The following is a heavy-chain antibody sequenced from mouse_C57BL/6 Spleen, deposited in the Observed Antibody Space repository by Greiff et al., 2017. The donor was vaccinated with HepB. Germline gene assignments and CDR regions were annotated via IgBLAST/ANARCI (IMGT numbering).Heavy chain of an antibody. CDR1: GYAFTNYL. V-gene: IGHV1-54*01. CDR2: INPGSGGT. CDR3: ARSEGPYYGNSWFAY. Sequence: QVQLKESGAELVRPGTSVKVSCKASGYAFTNYLIEWVKQRPGQGLEWIGVINPGSGGTNYNEKFKGKATLTADKSSSTAYMQLSSLTSEDSAVYFCARSEGPYYGNSWFAYWGQGTLVTVSA. D-gene: IGHD2-10*01. J-gene: IGHJ3*01.